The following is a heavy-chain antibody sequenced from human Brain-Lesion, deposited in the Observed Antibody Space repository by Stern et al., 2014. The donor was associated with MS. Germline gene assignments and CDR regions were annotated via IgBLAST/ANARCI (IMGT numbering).Heavy chain of an antibody. J-gene: IGHJ4*02. CDR2: ISWISGSI. V-gene: IGHV3-9*01. CDR1: GFTFDDYD. D-gene: IGHD1-14*01. Sequence: VQLVQSGGDLVQPGRSLRLSCEAFGFTFDDYDMHWARQAPGKGLEGVACISWISGSIVYADSLKSRFTTSRDNAYSSLYLQMNSLRPEDTALYYCARDITGSSAYFAYWGQGTLVTVS. CDR3: ARDITGSSAYFAY.